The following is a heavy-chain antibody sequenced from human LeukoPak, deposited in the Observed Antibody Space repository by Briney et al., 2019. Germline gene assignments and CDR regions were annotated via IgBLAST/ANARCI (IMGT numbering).Heavy chain of an antibody. Sequence: GGSLRLSCAASGFIVSHNYMTWVRQAPGKGLEWISVIYIDGTTYYADSVKGRFTISRDQANNTLYLQMNTLRDEDTAVYYCARDNSRGGSSGWSGWFDPWGQGTLVTVSS. CDR1: GFIVSHNY. V-gene: IGHV3-53*01. CDR3: ARDNSRGGSSGWSGWFDP. J-gene: IGHJ5*02. CDR2: IYIDGTT. D-gene: IGHD6-19*01.